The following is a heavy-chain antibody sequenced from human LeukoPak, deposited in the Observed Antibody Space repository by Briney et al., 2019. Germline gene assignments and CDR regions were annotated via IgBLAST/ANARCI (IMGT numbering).Heavy chain of an antibody. Sequence: GGSLRLSCAASGFTFDDYGMSWVRQAPGKGLEWVSGINWNGGSTGYADSVKGRFTISRDNAKNSLYLQMNSLRAEDTALYYCARDKTYYYDSSGYYGRAGFDPWGQGTLVTVSS. D-gene: IGHD3-22*01. CDR3: ARDKTYYYDSSGYYGRAGFDP. J-gene: IGHJ5*02. CDR1: GFTFDDYG. CDR2: INWNGGST. V-gene: IGHV3-20*04.